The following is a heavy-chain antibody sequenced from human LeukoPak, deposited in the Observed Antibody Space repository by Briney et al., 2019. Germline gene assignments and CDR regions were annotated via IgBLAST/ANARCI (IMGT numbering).Heavy chain of an antibody. V-gene: IGHV1-8*01. CDR1: GYTFTSYD. Sequence: GASVKVSCKAPGYTFTSYDVNWVRQATGQGLEWMGWMDPNSGNTGYAQKFQGRVTITRNTSISTAYMELSSLRSEDTAVYYCVLDDSSGSHLDWGQGTLVTVSS. D-gene: IGHD3-22*01. J-gene: IGHJ4*02. CDR2: MDPNSGNT. CDR3: VLDDSSGSHLD.